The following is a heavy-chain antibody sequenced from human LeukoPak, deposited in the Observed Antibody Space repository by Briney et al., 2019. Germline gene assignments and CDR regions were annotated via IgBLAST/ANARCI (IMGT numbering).Heavy chain of an antibody. CDR3: ARAPRNSSTMLDF. CDR2: INPDGGST. D-gene: IGHD6-13*01. V-gene: IGHV1-46*01. J-gene: IGHJ4*02. CDR1: GYTFTSYW. Sequence: ASVKVSCKASGYTFTSYWIQWVRQAPGQGLEWVGLINPDGGSTAYAHRFQGRVIMTRDTSTNTAYMDLSSLRSEDTAVYHCARAPRNSSTMLDFWGQGTLVTISS.